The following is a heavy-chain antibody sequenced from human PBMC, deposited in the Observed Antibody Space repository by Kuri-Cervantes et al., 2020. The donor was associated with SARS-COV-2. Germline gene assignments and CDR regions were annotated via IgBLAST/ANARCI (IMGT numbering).Heavy chain of an antibody. V-gene: IGHV1-69*13. CDR2: IIPFFGTP. CDR3: ARDVGYGGTSELDITYFDY. D-gene: IGHD4-23*01. CDR1: GYTFTDYY. J-gene: IGHJ4*02. Sequence: SVKVSCKASGYTFTDYYIHWVRQAPGQGLEWMGGIIPFFGTPNYAQKFEGRVTITADESTSTAYMEMSSLRFEDTAVYFCARDVGYGGTSELDITYFDYWGQGTLVTVSS.